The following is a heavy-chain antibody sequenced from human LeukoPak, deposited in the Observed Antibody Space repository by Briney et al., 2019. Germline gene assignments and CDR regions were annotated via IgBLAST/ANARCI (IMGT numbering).Heavy chain of an antibody. D-gene: IGHD6-25*01. Sequence: SSETLSLTCAVSGGSISSGGYSWSWIRQPPGKGLEWIGYIYHSGSTYYNPSLKSRVTISVDRSKNQFSLKLSSVTAADTAVYYCARERLHRFDYWGQGTLVTVSS. CDR1: GGSISSGGYS. V-gene: IGHV4-30-2*01. CDR3: ARERLHRFDY. CDR2: IYHSGST. J-gene: IGHJ4*02.